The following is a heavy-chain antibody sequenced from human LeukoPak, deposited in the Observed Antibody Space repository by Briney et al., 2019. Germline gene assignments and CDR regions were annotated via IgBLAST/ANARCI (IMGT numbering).Heavy chain of an antibody. D-gene: IGHD2-2*02. CDR3: ARDGDCSSTSCYIFDY. J-gene: IGHJ4*02. V-gene: IGHV4-61*02. CDR2: IYTSGST. Sequence: SQTLSLTCTVSGASISSGSYYWGWLRQPAGKGLEWIVRIYTSGSTNYNPSLKSRFTISVDTAKNQFSLKLSSVTAADTAVYYCARDGDCSSTSCYIFDYWGQGTLVTVST. CDR1: GASISSGSYY.